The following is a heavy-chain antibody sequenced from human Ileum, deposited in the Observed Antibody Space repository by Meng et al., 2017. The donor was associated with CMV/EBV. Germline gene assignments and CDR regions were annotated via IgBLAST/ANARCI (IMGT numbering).Heavy chain of an antibody. J-gene: IGHJ5*02. CDR3: ARGGDDLWSGRNWFDP. V-gene: IGHV4-34*01. CDR1: GGSFSGYY. CDR2: INHSETS. D-gene: IGHD3-3*01. Sequence: YGGSFSGYYWSWIRQPPGKGLEWIGEINHSETSNYNPSLKSRVTISIDPSKNHLSLKLSSVTAADTAVYYCARGGDDLWSGRNWFDPWGQGSLVTVSS.